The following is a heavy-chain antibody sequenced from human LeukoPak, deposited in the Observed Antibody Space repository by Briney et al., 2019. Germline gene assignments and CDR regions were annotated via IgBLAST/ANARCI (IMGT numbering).Heavy chain of an antibody. J-gene: IGHJ4*02. CDR1: GGSISSGGYY. CDR2: INYSGST. D-gene: IGHD2-2*01. CDR3: ARDDLGVPAASV. V-gene: IGHV4-31*03. Sequence: SETLSLTCTVSGGSISSGGYYWSWIRQHPGKGLEWIGYINYSGSTYYNPSLKSRVTISVDTSKNQFSLKLSSVTAADTAVHYCARDDLGVPAASVWGQGTLVTVSS.